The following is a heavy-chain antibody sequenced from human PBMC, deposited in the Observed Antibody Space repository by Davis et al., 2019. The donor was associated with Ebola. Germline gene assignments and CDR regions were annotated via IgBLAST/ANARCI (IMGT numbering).Heavy chain of an antibody. CDR1: GYTFAYHW. V-gene: IGHV5-51*01. CDR3: ARQGDFWRNWFDP. D-gene: IGHD3-3*01. CDR2: IYPGDSDT. Sequence: GESLKISCKGSGYTFAYHWIAWVRQLPGKGLEWMGIIYPGDSDTRYSPSFQGQVTISADKSISTAYLQWSSLKASDTAMYYCARQGDFWRNWFDPWGQGTLVTVSS. J-gene: IGHJ5*02.